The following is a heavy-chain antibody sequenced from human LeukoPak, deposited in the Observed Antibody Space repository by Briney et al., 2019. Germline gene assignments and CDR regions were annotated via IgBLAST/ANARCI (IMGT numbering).Heavy chain of an antibody. J-gene: IGHJ3*02. CDR2: IIPIFGTA. CDR1: GYTLTELS. CDR3: ARVLPHDAFDI. V-gene: IGHV1-69*13. Sequence: ASVKVSCKVSGYTLTELSMHWVRQAPGQGLEWMGGIIPIFGTANYAQKFQGRVTITADESTSTAYMELSSLRSEGTAVYYCARVLPHDAFDIWGQGTMVTVSS.